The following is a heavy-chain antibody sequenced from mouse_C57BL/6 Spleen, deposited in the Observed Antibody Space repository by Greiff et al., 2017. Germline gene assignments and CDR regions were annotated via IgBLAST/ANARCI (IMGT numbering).Heavy chain of an antibody. CDR1: GYTFTSYT. CDR3: AKTGNCYFDV. J-gene: IGHJ1*03. CDR2: INPSSGYT. Sequence: QVQLQQSGAELARPGASVKMSCKASGYTFTSYTMHWVKQRPGQGLEWIGYINPSSGYTKYNQKFKDKATLTADKSSSTAYMQLSSLTSEDSAVYYCAKTGNCYFDVWGTGTTVTVSS. V-gene: IGHV1-4*01. D-gene: IGHD4-1*01.